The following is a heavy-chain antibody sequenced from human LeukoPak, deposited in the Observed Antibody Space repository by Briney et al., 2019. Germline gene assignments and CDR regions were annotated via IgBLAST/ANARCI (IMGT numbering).Heavy chain of an antibody. D-gene: IGHD6-19*01. CDR1: GYTFTSYA. CDR2: INAGNGNT. V-gene: IGHV1-3*01. J-gene: IGHJ4*02. Sequence: GASVKVSCKASGYTFTSYAMHWVRQAPGQRLEWMGWINAGNGNTKYSRKFQGRVTITRDTSATTAYMELSSLRSEDTAVYYCARDYSSAWSFDYWGQGTLVTVSS. CDR3: ARDYSSAWSFDY.